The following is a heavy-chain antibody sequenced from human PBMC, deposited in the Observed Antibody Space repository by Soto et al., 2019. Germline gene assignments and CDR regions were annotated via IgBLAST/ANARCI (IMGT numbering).Heavy chain of an antibody. Sequence: PSETLSLTCTVSGGSISSSSYYWGWIRQPPGKGLEWIGSIYYSGSTYYNPSLKSRVTISVDTSKNQFSLKLSSVTAADTAVYYCAREVGAAGTHYYYYGMDVWGQGTTVTVS. CDR1: GGSISSSSYY. CDR2: IYYSGST. CDR3: AREVGAAGTHYYYYGMDV. J-gene: IGHJ6*02. D-gene: IGHD3-16*01. V-gene: IGHV4-39*02.